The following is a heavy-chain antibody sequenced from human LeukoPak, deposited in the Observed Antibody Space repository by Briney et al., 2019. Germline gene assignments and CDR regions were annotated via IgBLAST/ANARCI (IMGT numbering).Heavy chain of an antibody. V-gene: IGHV3-64*01. Sequence: GGSLRLSCTASGFTFSNYAMHWVRQAPGKGLEYVAAISSNGGSTYYANSVKGRVTISRDNSKNTLHLQMGSLRAEDMAVYYCARLYCSGTSCLFDYWGQGTLVTVSS. CDR2: ISSNGGST. J-gene: IGHJ4*02. CDR3: ARLYCSGTSCLFDY. CDR1: GFTFSNYA. D-gene: IGHD2-2*01.